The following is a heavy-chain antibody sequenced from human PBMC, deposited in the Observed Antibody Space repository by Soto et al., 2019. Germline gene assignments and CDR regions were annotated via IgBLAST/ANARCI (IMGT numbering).Heavy chain of an antibody. Sequence: GGSLILSCAASGFTFSSYAMSWVRQAPGKGLEWVSAISGSGGSTYYADSVKGRFTISRDNSKNTLYLQMNSLRAEETAVYYCAKGINIAAAGTGAHLYYYYGMDVWGQGTTVTVSS. J-gene: IGHJ6*02. CDR1: GFTFSSYA. D-gene: IGHD6-13*01. V-gene: IGHV3-23*01. CDR3: AKGINIAAAGTGAHLYYYYGMDV. CDR2: ISGSGGST.